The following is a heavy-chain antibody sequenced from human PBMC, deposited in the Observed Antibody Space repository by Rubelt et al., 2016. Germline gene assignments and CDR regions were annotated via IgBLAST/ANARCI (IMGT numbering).Heavy chain of an antibody. V-gene: IGHV3-13*01. J-gene: IGHJ2*01. CDR1: GFTFSSYD. CDR2: IGTAGDT. D-gene: IGHD1-26*01. CDR3: AREVGKGFFEL. Sequence: EVQLVESGGGLVQPGGSLRLSCAASGFTFSSYDMHWVRQATGKGLEWVSAIGTAGDTYYQGSVKGRFTISRGNAKNSLYLQLNSLRAEDTAVDYCAREVGKGFFELGGRGTLVTGSS.